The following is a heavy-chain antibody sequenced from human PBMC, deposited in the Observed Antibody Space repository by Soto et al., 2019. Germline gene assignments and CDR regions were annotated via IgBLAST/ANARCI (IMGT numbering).Heavy chain of an antibody. Sequence: GECLKISCKGSGYSFTSYWIGWVRQMPGKGLEWMGIIYPGDSDTRYSPSFQGQVTISADKSISTAYLQWSSPKASDTAMYYCAGDDYDSSGYYCGFDIWGQGSMGTV. D-gene: IGHD3-22*01. CDR1: GYSFTSYW. V-gene: IGHV5-51*01. CDR2: IYPGDSDT. CDR3: AGDDYDSSGYYCGFDI. J-gene: IGHJ3*02.